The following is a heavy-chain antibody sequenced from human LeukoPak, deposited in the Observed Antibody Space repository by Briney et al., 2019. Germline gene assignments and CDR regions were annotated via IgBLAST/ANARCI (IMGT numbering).Heavy chain of an antibody. CDR1: GFDFNTYW. J-gene: IGHJ4*02. Sequence: GGSQRLSCAASGFDFNTYWMDWVRQVPGKGLEWVSGISGIGSRTYYADSVEGRLTISRDNSKNTVYLQMNSLRAEDTAVYYCAKTRITMVRGEIDWGQGTLVTVSS. D-gene: IGHD3-10*01. V-gene: IGHV3-23*01. CDR3: AKTRITMVRGEID. CDR2: ISGIGSRT.